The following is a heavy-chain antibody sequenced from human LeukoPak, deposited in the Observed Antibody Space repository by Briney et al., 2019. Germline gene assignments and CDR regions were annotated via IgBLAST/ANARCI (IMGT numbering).Heavy chain of an antibody. V-gene: IGHV3-53*04. CDR1: GFTVSSNY. CDR2: IYSGGST. Sequence: PGGSLRLSCAASGFTVSSNYMSWVRQAPGKGLEWVSVIYSGGSTYYADSVKGRFTISRHNSKNTLYLQMNSLRAEDTAVYYCARAKIAAAGIYWFDPWGQGTLVTVSS. J-gene: IGHJ5*02. CDR3: ARAKIAAAGIYWFDP. D-gene: IGHD6-13*01.